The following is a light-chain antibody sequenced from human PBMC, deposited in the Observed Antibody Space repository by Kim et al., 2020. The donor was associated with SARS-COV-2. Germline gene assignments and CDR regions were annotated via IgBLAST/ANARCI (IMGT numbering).Light chain of an antibody. CDR1: SMDIGGYNY. J-gene: IGLJ3*02. CDR3: NSHADTTLSV. CDR2: EVD. Sequence: QSVTSSCTGTSMDIGGYNYVSWYQQQPDKAPKPMIYEVDKRPSGVPDRFSGAKSGNTASRTVSGLQAEDEADYYCNSHADTTLSVVGGGTQLTVL. V-gene: IGLV2-8*01.